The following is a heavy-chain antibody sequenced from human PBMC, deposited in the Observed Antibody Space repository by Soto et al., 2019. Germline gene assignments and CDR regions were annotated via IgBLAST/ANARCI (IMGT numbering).Heavy chain of an antibody. J-gene: IGHJ5*02. Sequence: ASVKVSCKASGYPFTTYGLSWVRPAPGQGLEWLGWISAYNGNTNYAQKFQGRVTLTTDTPTSTAYTELRILTSDHTAVYYCGGYREAARPGWFDPWAREPWSPSPQ. D-gene: IGHD6-6*01. V-gene: IGHV1-18*04. CDR2: ISAYNGNT. CDR1: GYPFTTYG. CDR3: GGYREAARPGWFDP.